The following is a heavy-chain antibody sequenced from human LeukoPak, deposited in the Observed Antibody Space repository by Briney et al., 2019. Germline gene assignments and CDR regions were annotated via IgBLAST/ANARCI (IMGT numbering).Heavy chain of an antibody. CDR1: GFTFSSYS. D-gene: IGHD3-10*01. CDR2: ISSSSSYI. Sequence: GGSLRLSCAPSGFTFSSYSMNWVRQAPGKGLEWVSSISSSSSYIYYADSVKGRFTISRDNAKNSLYLQMNSLRAEDTAVYYCARGVTIGELLNPFDYWGQGTLVTASS. CDR3: ARGVTIGELLNPFDY. J-gene: IGHJ4*02. V-gene: IGHV3-21*01.